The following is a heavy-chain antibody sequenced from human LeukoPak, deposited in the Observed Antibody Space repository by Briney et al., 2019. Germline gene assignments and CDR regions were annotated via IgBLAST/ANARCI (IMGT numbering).Heavy chain of an antibody. CDR3: ARVGTGTRSFDS. J-gene: IGHJ4*02. Sequence: ASVKVSCKTPGYTFTTYDINWVRQAPGQGLEWMGRISAYNGYTNYGQKLQGRVTMTTDTSTNTAYMGLRSLRSDDTAVYYCARVGTGTRSFDSWGQGTLVTVSS. CDR2: ISAYNGYT. CDR1: GYTFTTYD. D-gene: IGHD1/OR15-1a*01. V-gene: IGHV1-18*01.